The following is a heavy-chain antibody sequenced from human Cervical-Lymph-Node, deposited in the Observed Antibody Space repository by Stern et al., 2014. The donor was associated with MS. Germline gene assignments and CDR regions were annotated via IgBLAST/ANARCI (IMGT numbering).Heavy chain of an antibody. V-gene: IGHV1-69*09. CDR2: IVPIVGET. D-gene: IGHD6-25*01. J-gene: IGHJ4*02. CDR1: GGTFTNFA. CDR3: ARTWSSGSTLPDY. Sequence: VQLLQSGAEVKKPGSSVKVSCQASGGTFTNFAINWVRQAPGQGLEWVGRIVPIVGETHYAQKFQGRVTLSADTSTDTAYLDLSSLRSEDTAVYYCARTWSSGSTLPDYWGQGTLVTVSS.